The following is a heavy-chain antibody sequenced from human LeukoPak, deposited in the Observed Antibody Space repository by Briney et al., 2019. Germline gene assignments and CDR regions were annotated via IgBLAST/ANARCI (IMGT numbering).Heavy chain of an antibody. V-gene: IGHV4-34*01. CDR2: INHSEST. Sequence: PSETLSLTCAVYGGSFSGYYWSWIRQPPGKGLEWIGEINHSESTNYNPSLKSRVTISVDTSKNQFSLKLSSVTAADTAVYYCARVRFLEWLLYLSEYYFDYWGQGTLVTVSS. CDR3: ARVRFLEWLLYLSEYYFDY. J-gene: IGHJ4*02. D-gene: IGHD3-3*01. CDR1: GGSFSGYY.